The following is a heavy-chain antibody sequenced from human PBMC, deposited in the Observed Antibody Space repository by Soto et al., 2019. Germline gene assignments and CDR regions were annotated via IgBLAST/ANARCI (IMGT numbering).Heavy chain of an antibody. CDR3: TRGRSSSVWYFDL. CDR1: GFTFGEYA. J-gene: IGHJ2*01. CDR2: IRSKAYGGTT. D-gene: IGHD6-6*01. V-gene: IGHV3-49*05. Sequence: EVQLVESGGGLVKPGRSLRLSCTASGFTFGEYAMSWFRQAPGKGLEWVGFIRSKAYGGTTEYAASVKGRFTISRDDSKSIAYLQINSLNTEDTAVYYCTRGRSSSVWYFDLWGRGTLVTVSS.